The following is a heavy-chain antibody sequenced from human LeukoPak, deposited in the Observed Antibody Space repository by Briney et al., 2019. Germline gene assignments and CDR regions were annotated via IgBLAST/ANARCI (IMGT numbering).Heavy chain of an antibody. CDR3: AKDITYYYDSSGYDPSG. CDR2: ISSSSSYI. V-gene: IGHV3-21*04. Sequence: PGGSLRLSCAASGFTFSSYSMNWVRQAPGKGLEWVSSISSSSSYIYYADSVKGRFTISRDNAKNSLYPQMNSLRAEDTAVYYCAKDITYYYDSSGYDPSGWGQGTLVTVSS. D-gene: IGHD3-22*01. J-gene: IGHJ4*02. CDR1: GFTFSSYS.